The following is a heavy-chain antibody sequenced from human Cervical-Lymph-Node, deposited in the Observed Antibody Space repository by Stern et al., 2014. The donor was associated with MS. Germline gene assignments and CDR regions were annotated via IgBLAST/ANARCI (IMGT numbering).Heavy chain of an antibody. D-gene: IGHD3-16*02. CDR2: MFSSGTT. Sequence: QLQLQESGPGLVKPSQTLSLTCTVSGGSISSGSYYWSWIRQPAGKRLEWIGRMFSSGTTFYNPSLKSRVNISVDTPKNTFPPELSFVTAADTAVYYCARGYRFFDDWGQGTLVTVSS. V-gene: IGHV4-61*02. J-gene: IGHJ4*02. CDR1: GGSISSGSYY. CDR3: ARGYRFFDD.